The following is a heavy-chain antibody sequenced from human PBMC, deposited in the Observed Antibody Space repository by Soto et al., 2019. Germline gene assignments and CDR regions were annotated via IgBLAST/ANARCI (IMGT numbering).Heavy chain of an antibody. CDR1: GGSVNRGYYY. CDR2: SFYNGDT. Sequence: PSETLSLTCTVSGGSVNRGYYYRSWIRQPPGKGLEWIGFSFYNGDTSYTPSLGSRVTISADTSKTLFSLNLNFVTAADTAVYYCARGDHGPRRFYFDTWGQGTLVTVSS. J-gene: IGHJ4*02. D-gene: IGHD2-8*01. V-gene: IGHV4-61*03. CDR3: ARGDHGPRRFYFDT.